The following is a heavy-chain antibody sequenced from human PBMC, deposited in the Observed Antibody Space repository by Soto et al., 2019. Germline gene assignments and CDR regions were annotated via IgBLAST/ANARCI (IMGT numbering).Heavy chain of an antibody. J-gene: IGHJ6*02. CDR2: IIPIFGTA. CDR3: ARSRTWGVDYYYYGMDV. Sequence: QVPLVQSGAEVKKPGSSVKVSCKASGGTFSSYAISWVRQAPGQGLEWMGGIIPIFGTANYAQKFQGRVTITADESTSTAYMELSSLRSEDTAVYYCARSRTWGVDYYYYGMDVWGQGTTVTVSS. CDR1: GGTFSSYA. V-gene: IGHV1-69*01. D-gene: IGHD3-10*01.